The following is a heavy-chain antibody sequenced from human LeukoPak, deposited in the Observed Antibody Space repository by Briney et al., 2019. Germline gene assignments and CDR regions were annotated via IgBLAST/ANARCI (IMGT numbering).Heavy chain of an antibody. CDR1: GFTFRNYW. J-gene: IGHJ4*02. Sequence: GGSLRLSCAASGFTFRNYWMHWVRQAPGKGLVWVSNINSDGSNRNYADSVKGRFTISRDNAKNTLYLQMNSLTAEDTAVYYCATKDGYYFDYWGQGTLVTVSS. CDR2: INSDGSNR. CDR3: ATKDGYYFDY. D-gene: IGHD5-24*01. V-gene: IGHV3-74*01.